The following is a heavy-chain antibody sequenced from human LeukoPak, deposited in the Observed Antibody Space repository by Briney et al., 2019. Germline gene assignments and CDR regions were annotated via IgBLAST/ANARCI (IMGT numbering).Heavy chain of an antibody. D-gene: IGHD4-17*01. V-gene: IGHV1-18*01. J-gene: IGHJ4*02. CDR3: ARATYGDLYYFDY. CDR1: GYTFTSYG. Sequence: GAPVKVSCKASGYTFTSYGISWVGQAPGQGLEWRGWNSDYKGNTNYPQKPHGRVTMTPNTTTSTAYMELKSLRSDDTAVYYCARATYGDLYYFDYWGQATLVTLSS. CDR2: NSDYKGNT.